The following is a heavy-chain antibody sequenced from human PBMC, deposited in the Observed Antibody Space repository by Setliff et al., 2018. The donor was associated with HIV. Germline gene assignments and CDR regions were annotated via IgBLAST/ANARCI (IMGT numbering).Heavy chain of an antibody. V-gene: IGHV3-48*01. Sequence: GGSLSLSCVASGFSFSSYSMNWVRQTPGKGLEWLSYIFSGSDTADYADSVRGRFTISRDNAKNSLYLQMNSLRAEDTAVYYCVRDKDWAFDYWGQGTLVTVSS. CDR2: IFSGSDTA. D-gene: IGHD3-9*01. CDR1: GFSFSSYS. CDR3: VRDKDWAFDY. J-gene: IGHJ4*02.